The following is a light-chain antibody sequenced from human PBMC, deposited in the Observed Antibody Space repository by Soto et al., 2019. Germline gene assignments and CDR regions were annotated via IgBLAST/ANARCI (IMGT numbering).Light chain of an antibody. CDR1: QSISTY. J-gene: IGKJ1*01. V-gene: IGKV1-39*01. CDR3: QQSSPTPWT. Sequence: DIQMTQSPSSLSASVGDRVTITCRASQSISTYLNWYQQKPGKAPKFLISAASTLYSGVPSRFSGVGSGTDFTLNISSLQPEDCATYYGQQSSPTPWTGGQGTKVEIK. CDR2: AAS.